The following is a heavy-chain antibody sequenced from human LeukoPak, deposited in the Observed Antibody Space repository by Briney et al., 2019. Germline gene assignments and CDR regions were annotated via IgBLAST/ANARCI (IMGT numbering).Heavy chain of an antibody. CDR1: GGSISSGGYS. CDR2: IYHSGST. J-gene: IGHJ4*02. CDR3: ARAPPHYYGSGSSYFDY. D-gene: IGHD3-10*01. V-gene: IGHV4-30-2*01. Sequence: SETLSLTCAVSGGSISSGGYSWSWIRQPPGKGLEWIGYIYHSGSTYYNPSLKSRVTISVDRSKNQFSLKLSSVTAADTAVYYCARAPPHYYGSGSSYFDYWGQGTLVTVSS.